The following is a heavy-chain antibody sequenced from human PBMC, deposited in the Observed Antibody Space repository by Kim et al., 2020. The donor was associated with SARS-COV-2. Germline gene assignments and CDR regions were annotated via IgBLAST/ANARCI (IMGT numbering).Heavy chain of an antibody. CDR1: GYSFTSYW. Sequence: GESLKISCKGSGYSFTSYWISWVRRMPGKGLEWMGRIDPSDSYTNYSPSFQGHVTISADKSISTAYLQWSSLKASDTAMYYCARAIYGDYVYYYGMDVWGQGTTVTVSS. J-gene: IGHJ6*02. CDR3: ARAIYGDYVYYYGMDV. D-gene: IGHD4-17*01. CDR2: IDPSDSYT. V-gene: IGHV5-10-1*01.